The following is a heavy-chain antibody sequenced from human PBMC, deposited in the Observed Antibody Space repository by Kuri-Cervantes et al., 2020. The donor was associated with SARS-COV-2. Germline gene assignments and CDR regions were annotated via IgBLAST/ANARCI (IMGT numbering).Heavy chain of an antibody. CDR3: ARDKVVDY. D-gene: IGHD2-15*01. CDR2: IKQDGSEK. Sequence: GGSLRLSCAASGFSFSSYGMSWVRQAPGKGLEWVANIKQDGSEKYYVDSVKGRFTISRDNAKNSLYLQMNSLRAEDTAVYYCARDKVVDYWGQGTLVTVSS. V-gene: IGHV3-7*01. CDR1: GFSFSSYG. J-gene: IGHJ4*02.